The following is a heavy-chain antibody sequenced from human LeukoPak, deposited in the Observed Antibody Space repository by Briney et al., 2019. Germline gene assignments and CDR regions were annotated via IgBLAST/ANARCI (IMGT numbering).Heavy chain of an antibody. D-gene: IGHD3-10*01. CDR2: ISGSGGST. CDR3: AKGGDLYGSGKFDY. J-gene: IGHJ4*02. Sequence: GGSLRLSCAASGSTFSSYAMSWVRQAPGKGLEWVSAISGSGGSTYYADSVKGRFTISRDNSKNTLYLQMNSLRAEDTAVYYCAKGGDLYGSGKFDYWGQGTLVTVSS. V-gene: IGHV3-23*01. CDR1: GSTFSSYA.